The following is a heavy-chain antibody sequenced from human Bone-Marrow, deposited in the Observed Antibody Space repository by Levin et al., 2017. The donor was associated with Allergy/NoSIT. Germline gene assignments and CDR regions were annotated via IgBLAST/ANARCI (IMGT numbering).Heavy chain of an antibody. V-gene: IGHV4-59*01. CDR2: IYYSGST. CDR1: GASIRSSH. Sequence: SQTLSLTCIVSGASIRSSHWSWLRQPPGKGLEWIGYIYYSGSTNYNPSLKSRVTMSVDTSRNQFSLTLKSVTAADTAVYYCARDRVVASSGTYYYYGMAVWGQGTTVTVSS. J-gene: IGHJ6*02. CDR3: ARDRVVASSGTYYYYGMAV. D-gene: IGHD2-15*01.